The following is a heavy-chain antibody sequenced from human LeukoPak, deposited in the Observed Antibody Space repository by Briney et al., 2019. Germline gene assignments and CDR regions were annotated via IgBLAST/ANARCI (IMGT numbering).Heavy chain of an antibody. CDR1: GFSFTSYW. CDR3: ARRVLRSYYYGSGSYLSQYYFDY. V-gene: IGHV5-51*01. J-gene: IGHJ4*02. Sequence: PGESLKISCKGSGFSFTSYWIGWVRQMPGKGLEWMGIIYPGDSDTRYSPSFQGQVTISADKSISTAYLQWSSLKASDTAMYYCARRVLRSYYYGSGSYLSQYYFDYWGQGTLVTVSS. D-gene: IGHD3-10*01. CDR2: IYPGDSDT.